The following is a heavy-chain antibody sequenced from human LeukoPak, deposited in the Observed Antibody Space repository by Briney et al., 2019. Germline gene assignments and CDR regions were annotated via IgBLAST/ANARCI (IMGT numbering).Heavy chain of an antibody. CDR2: IRYDGSDK. CDR1: GFTFNNHG. V-gene: IGHV3-30*02. J-gene: IGHJ3*02. Sequence: GGSLRLSCAASGFTFNNHGIHWVRQAPGKGLEWVAFIRYDGSDKYYGDSVKGRFTISRDNSKNTVYLQMNSLRAEDTAVYYCAKPPTGSDAFDIWGQGTMVIVSS. CDR3: AKPPTGSDAFDI. D-gene: IGHD1-1*01.